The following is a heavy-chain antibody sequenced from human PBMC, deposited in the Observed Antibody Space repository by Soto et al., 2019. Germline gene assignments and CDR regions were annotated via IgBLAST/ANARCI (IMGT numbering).Heavy chain of an antibody. CDR3: ARGGMWRSFDF. V-gene: IGHV2-5*02. Sequence: QITLKESGPTLVKPTQTLTLTCTFSGFSLSTTGVGVGWIGQPPGKALEWLALIYGDDDKRYSPSLKSRLTITRDTSENQVVLTMTDMDPVDSATYYCARGGMWRSFDFWGQGTLVTVSS. CDR1: GFSLSTTGVG. CDR2: IYGDDDK. D-gene: IGHD2-21*01. J-gene: IGHJ4*02.